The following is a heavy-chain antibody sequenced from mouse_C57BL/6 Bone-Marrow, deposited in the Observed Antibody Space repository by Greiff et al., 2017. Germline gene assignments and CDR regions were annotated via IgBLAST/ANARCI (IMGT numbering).Heavy chain of an antibody. V-gene: IGHV1-64*01. CDR2: IHPNSGST. Sequence: VKLQQPGAELVKSGASVKLSCKASGYTFTSYWMHWVKQRPGQGLEWIGMIHPNSGSTNYNEKFKSKATLTVDKSSSTAYMQLSSLTSEDSAVYYCARRPLYYDYDGWYFDVWGTGTTVTVSS. J-gene: IGHJ1*03. CDR3: ARRPLYYDYDGWYFDV. D-gene: IGHD2-4*01. CDR1: GYTFTSYW.